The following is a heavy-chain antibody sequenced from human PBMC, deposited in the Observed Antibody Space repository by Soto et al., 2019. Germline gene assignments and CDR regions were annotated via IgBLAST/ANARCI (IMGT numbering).Heavy chain of an antibody. CDR1: GGSITSTIYY. CDR2: FQYGGST. CDR3: ARASLTEVYSSSSRPKRWFDP. V-gene: IGHV4-39*01. D-gene: IGHD6-6*01. J-gene: IGHJ5*02. Sequence: QLQLQESGPGLVKPSETLSLICTVSGGSITSTIYYWGWIRQPPGKGLEWIVSFQYGGSTYYKPSLKSRVTTSVDPSNNQFSLKLSSVTAADTAVYYCARASLTEVYSSSSRPKRWFDPWGQGILVTVSS.